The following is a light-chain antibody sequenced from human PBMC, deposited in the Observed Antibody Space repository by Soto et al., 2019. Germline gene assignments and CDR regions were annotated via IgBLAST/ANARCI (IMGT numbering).Light chain of an antibody. CDR2: SND. CDR3: ATWDDSLSAWI. J-gene: IGLJ2*01. CDR1: SSNIGRNP. V-gene: IGLV1-47*02. Sequence: QSVLTQPPSESGTPGQRVSISCSGSSSNIGRNPVYWYQQLPGAAPKLLIYSNDQRPSGVPDRFAGSRSGTSASLAISRLRSEDEADYHCATWDDSLSAWIFGGGTKVTVL.